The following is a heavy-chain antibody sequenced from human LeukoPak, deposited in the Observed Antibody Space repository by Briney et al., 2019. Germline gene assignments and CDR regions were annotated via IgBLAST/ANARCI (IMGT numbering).Heavy chain of an antibody. Sequence: GGSLRLSCAASGFTFSSYAMHWVRQAPGKGLEWVAVISYDGSNKYYADSVKGRFTISRDNSKNTLYLQMNSLRAEDTAVYYCARDYSNYYYYCMDVWGKGTTVTVSS. D-gene: IGHD4-11*01. CDR3: ARDYSNYYYYCMDV. CDR2: ISYDGSNK. V-gene: IGHV3-30-3*01. J-gene: IGHJ6*03. CDR1: GFTFSSYA.